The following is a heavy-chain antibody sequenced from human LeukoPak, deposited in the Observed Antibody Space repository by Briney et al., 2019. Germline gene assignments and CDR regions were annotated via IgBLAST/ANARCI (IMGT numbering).Heavy chain of an antibody. J-gene: IGHJ5*02. CDR2: IWYDGSNK. D-gene: IGHD6-13*01. CDR1: GFTFSSYG. CDR3: AKGELAAAGPGDWFDP. Sequence: GGSLRLSCAASGFTFSSYGMHWVRQAPGKGLEWVAVIWYDGSNKYYADSVKGRFTISRDNSKNTLYLQMNSLRAEDTAVYYCAKGELAAAGPGDWFDPWGQGTLVTVSS. V-gene: IGHV3-33*06.